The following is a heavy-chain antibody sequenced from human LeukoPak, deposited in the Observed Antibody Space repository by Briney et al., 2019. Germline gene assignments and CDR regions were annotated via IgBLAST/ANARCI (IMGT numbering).Heavy chain of an antibody. J-gene: IGHJ6*02. V-gene: IGHV4-59*01. CDR1: GGSISTYY. D-gene: IGHD3-22*01. CDR3: ARAPRGESDAASGFYGMDV. CDR2: SHYSGST. Sequence: SETLSLTCSVSGGSISTYYWTWIRQTPGKGLEWIGYSHYSGSTNYNPSLKSRVTISVDTSRYQFSLRLNSVTAADTAIYYCARAPRGESDAASGFYGMDVWGQGITVTVSS.